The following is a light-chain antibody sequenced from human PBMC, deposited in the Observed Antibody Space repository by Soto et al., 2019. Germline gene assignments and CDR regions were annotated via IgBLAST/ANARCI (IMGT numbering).Light chain of an antibody. CDR2: GAS. CDR3: RQYNSWPPWT. Sequence: EIVMTQSPATLSVSPGERATLSCRASQSVSSNFSWYQQKPGQAPRLLIYGASTRATSIPARFSGSGCGTEVTLLTSSIQSEDVSVYYYRQYNSWPPWTFGHGTKVEIK. V-gene: IGKV3-15*01. J-gene: IGKJ1*01. CDR1: QSVSSN.